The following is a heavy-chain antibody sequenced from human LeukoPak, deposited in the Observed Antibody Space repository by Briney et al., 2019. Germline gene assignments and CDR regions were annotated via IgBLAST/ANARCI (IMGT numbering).Heavy chain of an antibody. CDR3: AKGLKTTVGPYMGYHYYMDV. CDR2: INDRGTCT. Sequence: RGGSLGLSCAASGFTFSKFALSWVRQAPGKGLEWVSTINDRGTCTYYADSVKRRFTISRHNSKNTLSLQMNSLRAEDTAVYYCAKGLKTTVGPYMGYHYYMDVWGKGTTVTVSS. D-gene: IGHD1-1*01. CDR1: GFTFSKFA. J-gene: IGHJ6*03. V-gene: IGHV3-23*01.